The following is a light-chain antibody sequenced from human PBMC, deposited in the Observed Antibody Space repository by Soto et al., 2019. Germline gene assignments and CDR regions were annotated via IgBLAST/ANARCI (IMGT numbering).Light chain of an antibody. CDR3: CSYIGHYIYV. CDR2: EVS. CDR1: SSDVGGYRL. J-gene: IGLJ1*01. V-gene: IGLV2-14*01. Sequence: QSALTQPASVSGSPGQSITISCTGTSSDVGGYRLVSWYQQHPGKAPKLMIYEVSNRPSGVSNRFSGSKSGNTASLTISGLQAEDEADYYCCSYIGHYIYVFGTGTKLTVL.